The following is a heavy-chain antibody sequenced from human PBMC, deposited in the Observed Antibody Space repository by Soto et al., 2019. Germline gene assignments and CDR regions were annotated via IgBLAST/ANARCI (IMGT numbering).Heavy chain of an antibody. V-gene: IGHV1-46*01. Sequence: ASVKVSCKASGYIFTAYSMHWVRQAPGQGLERMGVVNPSGGSTNYAQKFQGRITMTRDTSTSTVYMDLSSLTSEDTAVYYCAREENCSDGICYSEYFQRWGQGTLVTVSS. CDR2: VNPSGGST. D-gene: IGHD2-15*01. J-gene: IGHJ1*01. CDR1: GYIFTAYS. CDR3: AREENCSDGICYSEYFQR.